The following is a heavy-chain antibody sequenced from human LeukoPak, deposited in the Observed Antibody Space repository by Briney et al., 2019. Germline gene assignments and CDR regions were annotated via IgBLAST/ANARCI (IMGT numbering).Heavy chain of an antibody. V-gene: IGHV3-23*01. CDR3: AGKIAVAGRVDY. CDR2: ISGSGGST. J-gene: IGHJ4*02. Sequence: GGSLRLSCAASGFTFNTYWLSWVRQAPGKGLEWVSAISGSGGSTYYADSVKGRFTISRDNSKNTLYLQMNSLRAEDTAVYYCAGKIAVAGRVDYWGQGTLVTVSS. D-gene: IGHD6-19*01. CDR1: GFTFNTYW.